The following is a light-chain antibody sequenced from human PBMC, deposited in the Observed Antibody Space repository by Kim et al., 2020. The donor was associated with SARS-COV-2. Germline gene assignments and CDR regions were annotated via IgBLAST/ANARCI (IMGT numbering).Light chain of an antibody. Sequence: DIQMTQSPSTLSASVGDRVTITCRASQSISSWLAWYQQKPGKAPNLLIYKASSLQSGVPSRFSGSESGTEFTLTISSLQPDDFATYYCHQYSRYPWTFGQGTKVDIK. CDR1: QSISSW. J-gene: IGKJ1*01. V-gene: IGKV1-5*03. CDR3: HQYSRYPWT. CDR2: KAS.